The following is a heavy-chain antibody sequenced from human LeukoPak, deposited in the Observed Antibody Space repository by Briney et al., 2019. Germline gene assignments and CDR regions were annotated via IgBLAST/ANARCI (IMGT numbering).Heavy chain of an antibody. Sequence: PSQTLSLTCTVSGGSISSYYWSWIRQPPGKGLEWIGHIYGSGSTNYNPSLKSRVTLSVDTSKNQFSLKLSSVTAADTAVYYCAREGTSGTHLNWFDPWGQGTLVTVSS. V-gene: IGHV4-59*01. CDR1: GGSISSYY. CDR3: AREGTSGTHLNWFDP. CDR2: IYGSGST. D-gene: IGHD1-1*01. J-gene: IGHJ5*02.